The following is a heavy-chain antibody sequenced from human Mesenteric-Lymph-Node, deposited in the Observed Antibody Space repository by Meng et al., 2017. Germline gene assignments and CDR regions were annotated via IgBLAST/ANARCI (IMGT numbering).Heavy chain of an antibody. CDR3: ARGWVNGGYDNHYYYYYGMDV. CDR1: GYTFTSYG. V-gene: IGHV1-18*01. J-gene: IGHJ6*02. CDR2: ISAYNGNT. Sequence: ASVKVSCKASGYTFTSYGISWVRQAPGQGLEWMGWISAYNGNTNYAQKLQGRVTITADESTSTAYMELSRLRSEDTAVYYCARGWVNGGYDNHYYYYYGMDVWGQGTTVTVSS. D-gene: IGHD5-12*01.